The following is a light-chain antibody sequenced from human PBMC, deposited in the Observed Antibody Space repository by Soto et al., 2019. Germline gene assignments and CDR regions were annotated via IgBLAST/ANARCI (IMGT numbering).Light chain of an antibody. V-gene: IGKV1-39*01. Sequence: DIQMTQSPSSLSASVGDRVTITCRASQSISSYLKWYQQKPGKAPKLLIYAATSLQSGVPSRFSGSGSKTDFTLTISSLKPEDFANYYYRQSYSTPRTFGQGTKVEIK. CDR1: QSISSY. CDR2: AAT. CDR3: RQSYSTPRT. J-gene: IGKJ1*01.